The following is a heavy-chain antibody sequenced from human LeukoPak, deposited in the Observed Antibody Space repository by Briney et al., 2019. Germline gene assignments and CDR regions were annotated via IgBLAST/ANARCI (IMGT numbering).Heavy chain of an antibody. D-gene: IGHD5-12*01. J-gene: IGHJ6*03. CDR1: GFTFSGFA. V-gene: IGHV3-48*04. Sequence: GGSLRLSCAASGFTFSGFAMSWVRRTPGKGLEWVSYISSSSSTIYYADSVKGRFTISRDNAKNSLYLQMNSLRAEDTAVYYCARDTDIVVYYMDVWGKGTTVTVSS. CDR3: ARDTDIVVYYMDV. CDR2: ISSSSSTI.